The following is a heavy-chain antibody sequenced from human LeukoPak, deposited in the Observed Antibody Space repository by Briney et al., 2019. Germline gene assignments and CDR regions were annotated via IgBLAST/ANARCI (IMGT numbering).Heavy chain of an antibody. CDR1: GYTFTGYY. Sequence: GASVKVSCKASGYTFTGYYMHWVRQAPGQGLEWMGWINPNSGGTNYEQKFQGRVTMTRDTSISTAYMELSRLRSDDTAVYYCASPPYDSSDYYFRPLQHWGEGTLVTVSS. V-gene: IGHV1-2*02. CDR2: INPNSGGT. J-gene: IGHJ1*01. D-gene: IGHD3-22*01. CDR3: ASPPYDSSDYYFRPLQH.